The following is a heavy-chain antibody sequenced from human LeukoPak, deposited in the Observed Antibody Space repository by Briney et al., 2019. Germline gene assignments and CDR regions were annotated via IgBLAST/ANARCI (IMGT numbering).Heavy chain of an antibody. V-gene: IGHV4-34*01. D-gene: IGHD6-6*01. CDR3: ARGAPQLALSPTIFYRGYYYYYMDV. CDR2: INHSGST. Sequence: SETLSLTCAVYSGSFSGYYWSWIRQPPGKGLEWIGEINHSGSTNYNPSLKSRVTISVDTSKNQFSLKLSSVTAADTAVYYCARGAPQLALSPTIFYRGYYYYYMDVWGKGTTVTVSS. J-gene: IGHJ6*03. CDR1: SGSFSGYY.